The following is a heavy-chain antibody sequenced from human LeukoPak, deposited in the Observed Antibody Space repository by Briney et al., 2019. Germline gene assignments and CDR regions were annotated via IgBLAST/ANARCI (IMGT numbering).Heavy chain of an antibody. CDR2: ITRDGSCT. CDR3: ARDPGYESWSPFWGGMDV. J-gene: IGHJ6*04. V-gene: IGHV3-74*01. D-gene: IGHD3-16*01. CDR1: GFTFSSSW. Sequence: PGGSLRLSCAASGFTFSSSWMHWVRQAPGKGLVWVSRITRDGSCTTYADSVKGRFTTSRDNAKNTLYLQMVSLRDDDTVVYYCARDPGYESWSPFWGGMDVWGNGTTVIVSS.